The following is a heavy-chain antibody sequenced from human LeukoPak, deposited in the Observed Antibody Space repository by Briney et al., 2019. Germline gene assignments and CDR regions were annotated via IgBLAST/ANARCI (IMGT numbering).Heavy chain of an antibody. V-gene: IGHV3-30*02. CDR1: GFTFSSYG. CDR3: AKVEGYDYVWGSYRPNYFDY. J-gene: IGHJ4*02. D-gene: IGHD3-16*02. Sequence: GGSLRLSCAASGFTFSSYGMHWVRQAPGKGLEWVAFIRYDGSNKYYADSVKGRSTISRDNSKNTLYLQMNSLRAEDTAVYYCAKVEGYDYVWGSYRPNYFDYWGQGTLVTVSS. CDR2: IRYDGSNK.